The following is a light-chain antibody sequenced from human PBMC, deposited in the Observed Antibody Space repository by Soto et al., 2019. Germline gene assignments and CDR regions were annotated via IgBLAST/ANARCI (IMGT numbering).Light chain of an antibody. CDR3: ISYTSSSTWV. Sequence: QSALTQPASVSGSPGQSITISCTGTNSDVGGYKYVSWYQQLPGKAPKLIIYEVSNRPSGVSNRFSGSKSGNTASLTISGLQAEDEADYYCISYTSSSTWVFGGGTKLTVL. V-gene: IGLV2-14*01. CDR1: NSDVGGYKY. CDR2: EVS. J-gene: IGLJ3*02.